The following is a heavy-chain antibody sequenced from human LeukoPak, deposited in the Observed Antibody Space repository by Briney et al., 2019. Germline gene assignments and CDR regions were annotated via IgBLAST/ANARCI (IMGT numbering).Heavy chain of an antibody. Sequence: SVKVSCKASGYTFTGYYMHWVQQAPGQGLEWIGWINPNSGGTNYAQKFQGRVTMTRDTSISTAYMELSRLRSDDTAVYYCARVGSGYDYSHFDYWGQGTLVTVSS. D-gene: IGHD5-12*01. V-gene: IGHV1-2*02. CDR2: INPNSGGT. CDR1: GYTFTGYY. J-gene: IGHJ4*02. CDR3: ARVGSGYDYSHFDY.